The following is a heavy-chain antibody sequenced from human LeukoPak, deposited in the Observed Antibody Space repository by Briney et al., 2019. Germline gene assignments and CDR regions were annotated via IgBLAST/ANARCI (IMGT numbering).Heavy chain of an antibody. V-gene: IGHV3-7*01. D-gene: IGHD3-22*01. CDR3: GRYPIYYDISGYYH. CDR1: GFTFSSTW. Sequence: GGSLRFSCAASGFTFSSTWMSWVRQAPGKGLEWVANIKQDGSEKYYVDSVKGRFTISRNNAKNSLYLQRNSLGAEDTVVYYGGRYPIYYDISGYYHWGQGTLVTVSS. J-gene: IGHJ5*02. CDR2: IKQDGSEK.